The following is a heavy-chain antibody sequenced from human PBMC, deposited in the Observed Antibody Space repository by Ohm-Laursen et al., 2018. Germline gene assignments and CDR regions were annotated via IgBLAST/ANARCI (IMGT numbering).Heavy chain of an antibody. CDR3: AKTYYDFWSGYYPNDY. V-gene: IGHV3-23*01. J-gene: IGHJ4*02. D-gene: IGHD3-3*01. CDR1: GFTFSSYA. CDR2: ISGSGGST. Sequence: SLRLSCSASGFTFSSYAMSWVRQAPGKGLEWVSAISGSGGSTYYADSVKGRFTISRDNSKNTLYLQMNSLRAEDTAVYYCAKTYYDFWSGYYPNDYWGQGTLVTVSS.